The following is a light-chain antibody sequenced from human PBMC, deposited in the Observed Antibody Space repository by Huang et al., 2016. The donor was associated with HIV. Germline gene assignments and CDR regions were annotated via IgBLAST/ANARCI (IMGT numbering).Light chain of an antibody. J-gene: IGKJ1*01. CDR3: QQYNSYWT. CDR1: QSISSW. Sequence: DIQMTQSPSTLSASVGERVTITCRASQSISSWLAWYQQKPGKAPKLLIYKASSLESGVPSRFGGSGSGTEFTLTISSLQPDDFATYYCQQYNSYWTFGQGTKVEIK. CDR2: KAS. V-gene: IGKV1-5*03.